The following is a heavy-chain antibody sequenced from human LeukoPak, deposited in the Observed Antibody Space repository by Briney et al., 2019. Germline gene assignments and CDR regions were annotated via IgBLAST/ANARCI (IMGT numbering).Heavy chain of an antibody. CDR2: IYYSVIA. CDR3: ARSDPGYSYGYFDY. V-gene: IGHV4-59*01. CDR1: GGSISSYY. D-gene: IGHD5-18*01. J-gene: IGHJ4*02. Sequence: SETLSLTCTVSGGSISSYYWSWVRQPPGKGLEWVGYIYYSVIAHYNPSLKSRVTMSLDTSKNQFSLKLSSVTAADTAVYYCARSDPGYSYGYFDYWGQGTLVTVSS.